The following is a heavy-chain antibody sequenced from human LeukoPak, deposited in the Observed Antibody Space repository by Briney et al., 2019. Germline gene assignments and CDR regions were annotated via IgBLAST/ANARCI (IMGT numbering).Heavy chain of an antibody. CDR2: IGTSSNNI. Sequence: GGSLRLSCAASGLTFSRYNMNWVRQAPGKGLEWVSYIGTSSNNIYYTDSVKGRFTISRDNAKNSLYLQVDSLRVEDTAVYFCARGTVGNYALDYWGQGTLVTVSS. V-gene: IGHV3-21*01. CDR3: ARGTVGNYALDY. J-gene: IGHJ4*02. CDR1: GLTFSRYN. D-gene: IGHD1-7*01.